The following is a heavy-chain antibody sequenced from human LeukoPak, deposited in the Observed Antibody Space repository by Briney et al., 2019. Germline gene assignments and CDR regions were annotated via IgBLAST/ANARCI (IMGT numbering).Heavy chain of an antibody. Sequence: SETLSLTCTVSGGSISSTRYYWGWIRQPPGKGLEWIGSIYYGGSTYYNPSLKSRVTMSVDTSKNQFSLKLSSVTAADTAVYYCARIAVADPVDYWGQGTLVTVSS. J-gene: IGHJ4*02. CDR3: ARIAVADPVDY. CDR2: IYYGGST. V-gene: IGHV4-39*07. D-gene: IGHD6-19*01. CDR1: GGSISSTRYY.